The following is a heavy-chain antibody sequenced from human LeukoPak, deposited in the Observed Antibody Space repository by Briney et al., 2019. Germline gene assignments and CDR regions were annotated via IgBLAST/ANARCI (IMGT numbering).Heavy chain of an antibody. CDR3: TSTGSYSI. V-gene: IGHV3-74*01. J-gene: IGHJ4*02. CDR1: GFTFSSYP. Sequence: GGSLRLSCAAPGFTFSSYPMHWVRQAPGKGLVWVARIDSDGSTTHYADSVKGRFTITRDNAKNTLYLQVNSLRAEGTAVYYCTSTGSYSIWGQGALVTVSS. CDR2: IDSDGSTT. D-gene: IGHD1-26*01.